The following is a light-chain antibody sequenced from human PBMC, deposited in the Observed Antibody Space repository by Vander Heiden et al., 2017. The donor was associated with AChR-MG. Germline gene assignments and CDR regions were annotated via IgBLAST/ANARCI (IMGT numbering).Light chain of an antibody. J-gene: IGKJ1*01. Sequence: EIVLTQAPAALSLSPGDRATLSCGASQSVSRNYVAWYQQRPGRAPRLLIYAASTRATGVPDRVSGSGYGTDFTLIIIRREPEDFAAYYCQQYGNSPPWTFGQRTRVEIK. CDR3: QQYGNSPPWT. CDR1: QSVSRNY. CDR2: AAS. V-gene: IGKV3D-20*01.